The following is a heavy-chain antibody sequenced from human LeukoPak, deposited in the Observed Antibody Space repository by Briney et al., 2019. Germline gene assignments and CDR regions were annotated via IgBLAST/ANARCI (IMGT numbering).Heavy chain of an antibody. J-gene: IGHJ3*02. Sequence: SETLSLTCTVSGGSISSYYWGWIRQPPGKGLEWIGYIYYSGSTNYNPSLKSRVTISVDTSKNQFSLKLSSVTAADTAVYYCARRQPGDARAFDIWGQGTMVTVSS. CDR2: IYYSGST. CDR3: ARRQPGDARAFDI. CDR1: GGSISSYY. D-gene: IGHD3-10*01. V-gene: IGHV4-59*08.